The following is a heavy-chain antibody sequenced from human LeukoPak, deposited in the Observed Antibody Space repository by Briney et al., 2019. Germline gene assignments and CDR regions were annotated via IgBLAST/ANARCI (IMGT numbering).Heavy chain of an antibody. Sequence: ASVKVSCKASGYTFTSYYMHWVRQAPGQGLEWMGITNPSGGSTSYAQKFQGRVTMTRDTSTSTVYMELSSLRSEDTAVYYCARGGADYYGSGSLDYWGQGTLVTVSS. V-gene: IGHV1-46*01. CDR1: GYTFTSYY. J-gene: IGHJ4*02. D-gene: IGHD3-10*01. CDR3: ARGGADYYGSGSLDY. CDR2: TNPSGGST.